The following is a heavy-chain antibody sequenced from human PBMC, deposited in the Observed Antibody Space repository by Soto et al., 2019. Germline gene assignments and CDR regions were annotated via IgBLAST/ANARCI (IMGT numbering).Heavy chain of an antibody. CDR3: ARVDGGSVDYYYFCYYLDV. Sequence: QLQVQESGPGLVKPSESLSLTCTVSGGSISNSRYYWGWIRQPPGQGLEWIGSIYFSGRAYYNPSLKSRVAISVDTSKNQFSLRLNSVTAADTAVYYCARVDGGSVDYYYFCYYLDVWGKGTTVTVSS. J-gene: IGHJ6*03. CDR1: GGSISNSRYY. V-gene: IGHV4-39*01. D-gene: IGHD3-10*01. CDR2: IYFSGRA.